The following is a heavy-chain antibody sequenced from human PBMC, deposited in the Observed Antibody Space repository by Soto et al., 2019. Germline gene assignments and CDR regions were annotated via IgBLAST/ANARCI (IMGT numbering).Heavy chain of an antibody. CDR1: GYTFTSYG. CDR2: ISAYNGNT. CDR3: ARGGGSRSGHVTGSKEKGFDP. D-gene: IGHD2-21*02. Sequence: QVQLVQSGAEVKKPGASVKVSCKASGYTFTSYGISWVRQAPGQGLECMGWISAYNGNTNYAQKLQGRVTMTPDTSTSTAYMELRSLRSDDTAVYYCARGGGSRSGHVTGSKEKGFDPWGQGTLVTFSS. V-gene: IGHV1-18*01. J-gene: IGHJ5*02.